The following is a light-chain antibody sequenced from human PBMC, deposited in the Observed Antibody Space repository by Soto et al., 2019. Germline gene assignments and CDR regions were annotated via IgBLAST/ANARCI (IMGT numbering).Light chain of an antibody. J-gene: IGKJ3*01. V-gene: IGKV1-39*01. CDR1: QTIASH. CDR2: AAS. CDR3: QQSHTFPLT. Sequence: DIQMTQSPSTLSGSVGDRVTITCRASQTIASHLNWYQQKPGEAPKLLIYAASSLQSGVPSRFSGTSSGTTFTLIISSLQPEDFATYSCQQSHTFPLTFGPGTKVDI.